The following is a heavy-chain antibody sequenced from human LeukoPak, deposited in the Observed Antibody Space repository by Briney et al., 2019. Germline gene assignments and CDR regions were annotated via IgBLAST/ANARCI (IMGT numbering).Heavy chain of an antibody. CDR1: GGSFSGFF. D-gene: IGHD5-24*01. CDR3: ARVRGDAVHGYNIGFGYLDY. V-gene: IGHV4-59*01. CDR2: VFHCGRT. Sequence: SETLSLTCTVSGGSFSGFFWNWIRQPPGKGLEWIGFVFHCGRTDYNPSLKSRVTISADTSNNQFSLRLTSVTAAATAVYYCARVRGDAVHGYNIGFGYLDYWGEGVLVIVSA. J-gene: IGHJ4*02.